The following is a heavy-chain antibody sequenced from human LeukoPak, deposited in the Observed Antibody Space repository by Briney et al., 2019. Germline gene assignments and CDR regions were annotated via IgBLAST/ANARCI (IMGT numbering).Heavy chain of an antibody. CDR3: ARAGHCSSTSCDRNYGMDV. V-gene: IGHV3-13*01. J-gene: IGHJ6*02. Sequence: PGGSLRLSCAASGFTFSTYDMHWVRQATGKGLEWVSAIGTAGDTYYPGSVKGRFTISRENAKNSLYLQMNNLRAGDTAVYYCARAGHCSSTSCDRNYGMDVWGQGTTVTVSS. CDR2: IGTAGDT. CDR1: GFTFSTYD. D-gene: IGHD2-2*02.